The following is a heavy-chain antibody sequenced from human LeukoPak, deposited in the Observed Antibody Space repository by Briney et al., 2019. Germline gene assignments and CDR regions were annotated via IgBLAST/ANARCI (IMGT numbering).Heavy chain of an antibody. V-gene: IGHV3-11*01. CDR2: ISSSGSTI. D-gene: IGHD3-9*01. CDR1: GFTFNTYG. J-gene: IGHJ3*02. Sequence: GGSLRLSCAASGFTFNTYGMSWIRQAPGKGLEWVSYISSSGSTIYYADSVKGRFTISRDNAKNSLYLQMHSLRAEDTALYYCAKDIYFDWLDSFEIWGQGTMATVSS. CDR3: AKDIYFDWLDSFEI.